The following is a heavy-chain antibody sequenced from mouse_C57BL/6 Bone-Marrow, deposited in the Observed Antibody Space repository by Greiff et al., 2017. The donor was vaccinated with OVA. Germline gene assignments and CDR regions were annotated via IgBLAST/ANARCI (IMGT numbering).Heavy chain of an antibody. J-gene: IGHJ1*03. CDR1: GFTFSDYY. CDR3: ARKGARGYFDV. CDR2: ISNGGGST. V-gene: IGHV5-12*01. Sequence: EVQVVESGGGLVQPGGSLKLSCAASGFTFSDYYMYWVRQTPEKRLEWVAYISNGGGSTYYPDTVKGRFTISRDNAKNTLYLQMSRLKSEDTAMYYCARKGARGYFDVWGTGTTVTVSS.